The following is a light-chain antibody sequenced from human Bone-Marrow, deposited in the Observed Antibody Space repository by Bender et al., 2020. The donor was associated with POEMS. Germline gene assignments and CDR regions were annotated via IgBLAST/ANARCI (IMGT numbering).Light chain of an antibody. V-gene: IGLV3-25*02. Sequence: SYELTQPPSVSVSPGQTARITCSGDSMPNQYVSWYQQKPGQAPLLVIFRDTERPSGIPDRFSGSSSGAERYLTISSLQSEDEADYYCQTWGTGVRVFDGGTKLT. CDR1: SMPNQY. CDR2: RDT. CDR3: QTWGTGVRV. J-gene: IGLJ2*01.